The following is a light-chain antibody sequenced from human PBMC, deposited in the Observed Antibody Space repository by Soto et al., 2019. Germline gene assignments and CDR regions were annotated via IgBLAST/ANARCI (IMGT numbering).Light chain of an antibody. CDR3: QHYNSYSWT. CDR2: KAS. CDR1: QSISSW. J-gene: IGKJ1*01. Sequence: DIQMTQSPSTLSASVGDRVTITCRASQSISSWLAWYQQKPGKAPKLLIYKASSLESGVPSRFSGSGSGTEFTLTISSLQPDAFATSYCQHYNSYSWTFGQGTKVDIK. V-gene: IGKV1-5*03.